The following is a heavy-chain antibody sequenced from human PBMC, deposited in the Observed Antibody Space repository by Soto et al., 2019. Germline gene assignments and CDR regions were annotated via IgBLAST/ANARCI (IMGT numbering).Heavy chain of an antibody. V-gene: IGHV4-39*01. Sequence: SETLSLTCTVSGGSISSSSYYWGWIRQPPGKGLEWIGSIYYSGSTYYNPSLKSRVTISVDTSKNQFSLKLSSVTAADTAVYYCARTYSSSSYYYSYYMDVWGKGTTVTVSS. D-gene: IGHD6-6*01. CDR3: ARTYSSSSYYYSYYMDV. CDR1: GGSISSSSYY. J-gene: IGHJ6*03. CDR2: IYYSGST.